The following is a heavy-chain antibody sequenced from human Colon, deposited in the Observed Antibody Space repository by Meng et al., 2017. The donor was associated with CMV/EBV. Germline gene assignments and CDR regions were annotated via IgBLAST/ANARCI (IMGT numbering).Heavy chain of an antibody. J-gene: IGHJ4*02. D-gene: IGHD1-26*01. V-gene: IGHV4-34*01. Sequence: SETLSPTCAVYGWSFSGYYWSWIRQLPGGGLEWIGEIKHSVSTNYNPSLKSRVTIVVATSKNQFSLKLSSVTAADTAVYYCARGVGGSRKMKYWGQGTLVTVSS. CDR1: GWSFSGYY. CDR3: ARGVGGSRKMKY. CDR2: IKHSVST.